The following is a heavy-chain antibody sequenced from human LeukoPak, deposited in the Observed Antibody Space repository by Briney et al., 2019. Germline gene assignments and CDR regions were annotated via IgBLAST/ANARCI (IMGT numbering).Heavy chain of an antibody. V-gene: IGHV6-1*01. CDR2: TYYRSKWYT. CDR1: GDSVSSDSAG. J-gene: IGHJ6*02. CDR3: TRTRDYAMDV. Sequence: SQTLSLTCAISGDSVSSDSAGWNWIRRSPSRGLEWLGKTYYRSKWYTEYALSVKSRVSINPDTSKNQFSLQLNSVTPEDTAVYYCTRTRDYAMDVWGQGTTVTVSS.